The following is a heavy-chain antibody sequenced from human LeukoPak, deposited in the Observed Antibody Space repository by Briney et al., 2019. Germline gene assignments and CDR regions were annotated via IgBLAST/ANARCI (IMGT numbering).Heavy chain of an antibody. V-gene: IGHV4-39*01. CDR1: GGSISSSSYY. D-gene: IGHD3-3*01. Sequence: IPSETLSLTCTVSGGSISSSSYYWDWIRQPPGKGLEWIGSIYYSGSTYYNPSLKSRVTISVDTSKNQFSLKLSSVTAADTAVYYCAGTIFGVVMYNWFDPWGQGTLVTVSS. CDR3: AGTIFGVVMYNWFDP. CDR2: IYYSGST. J-gene: IGHJ5*02.